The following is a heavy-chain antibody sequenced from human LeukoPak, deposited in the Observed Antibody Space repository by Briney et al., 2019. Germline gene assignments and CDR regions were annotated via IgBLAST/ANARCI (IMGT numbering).Heavy chain of an antibody. CDR2: VSLSGLT. D-gene: IGHD2-8*01. J-gene: IGHJ4*02. V-gene: IGHV4-4*02. CDR1: GGSITSTNW. CDR3: SRENGAFSPFGY. Sequence: PSETLSLTCGVSGGSITSTNWWGWVRQPPGQGLEWIGEVSLSGLTNYNPTLNSRVIMALDTSKNHLSLNLTSVTAADTAVYFCSRENGAFSPFGYWGQGTLVTVPS.